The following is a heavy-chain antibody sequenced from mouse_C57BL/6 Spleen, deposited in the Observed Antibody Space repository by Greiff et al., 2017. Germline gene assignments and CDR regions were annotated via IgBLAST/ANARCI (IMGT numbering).Heavy chain of an antibody. CDR1: GYTFTSYC. CDR2: INPSSGYT. V-gene: IGHV1-7*01. Sequence: QVQLQQSGAELAKPGASVKLSCKASGYTFTSYCMHWVKQRPGQGLEWIGYINPSSGYTKYNQKFKDKATLTADKSSSTAYMQLSSLTYEDSAVYYCAKARGTTVVATDAMDYWGQGTSVTVSS. J-gene: IGHJ4*01. CDR3: AKARGTTVVATDAMDY. D-gene: IGHD1-1*01.